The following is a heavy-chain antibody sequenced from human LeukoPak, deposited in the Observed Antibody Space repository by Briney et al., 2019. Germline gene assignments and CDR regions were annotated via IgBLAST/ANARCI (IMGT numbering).Heavy chain of an antibody. Sequence: PGGSLRLSCAASGFTFSDYYMSWIRQAPGKGLEWVSYISSSSSYTNYADSVKGRFTISRDNSKNTLYLQMNSLRAEDTAVYYCAKDGVPATAPSDYWGQGTLVTVSS. CDR2: ISSSSSYT. D-gene: IGHD2-2*01. CDR3: AKDGVPATAPSDY. CDR1: GFTFSDYY. V-gene: IGHV3-11*05. J-gene: IGHJ4*02.